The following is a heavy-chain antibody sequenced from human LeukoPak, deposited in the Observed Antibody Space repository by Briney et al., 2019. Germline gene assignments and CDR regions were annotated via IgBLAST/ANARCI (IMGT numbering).Heavy chain of an antibody. V-gene: IGHV1-2*02. CDR3: ARLLLGAPRGLDY. CDR2: IKPDTGRT. Sequence: GASVKVSCKASGYRFSGYFIHWVRQAPGQGLEWMGWIKPDTGRTNYARKFQGRVTMTSDTSVSAASMELSGLRPDDTALYYCARLLLGAPRGLDYWGQGPLVTVSS. D-gene: IGHD2/OR15-2a*01. CDR1: GYRFSGYF. J-gene: IGHJ4*02.